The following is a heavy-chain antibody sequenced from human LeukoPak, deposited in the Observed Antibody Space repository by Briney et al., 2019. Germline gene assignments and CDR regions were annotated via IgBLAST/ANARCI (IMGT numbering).Heavy chain of an antibody. J-gene: IGHJ3*01. CDR3: ARGFYGSGSYSSPGFHAFDV. CDR2: IYHSGST. Sequence: SETLSLTCAVSGGSISSNNWWSWVRQPPGKGLEWIGVIYHSGSTDYNPSLESRVSISVDKSKNQFSLKLSSVTAADTAVYYCARGFYGSGSYSSPGFHAFDVWGQGTMVTVSS. D-gene: IGHD3-10*01. V-gene: IGHV4-4*02. CDR1: GGSISSNNW.